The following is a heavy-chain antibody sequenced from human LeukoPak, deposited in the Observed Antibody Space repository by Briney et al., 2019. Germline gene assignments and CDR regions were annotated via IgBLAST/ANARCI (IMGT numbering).Heavy chain of an antibody. D-gene: IGHD3-22*01. CDR1: GGSISSSSHY. CDR3: ASESGPYYYDSSGYYYGAFDI. Sequence: PSETLSLTCTVSGGSISSSSHYWGWIRQPPGKGLEWIGSIYYSGSTYYNPSLKSRVTISVDTSKNQFSLKLSSVTAADTAVYYCASESGPYYYDSSGYYYGAFDIWGQGTMVTVSS. V-gene: IGHV4-39*07. CDR2: IYYSGST. J-gene: IGHJ3*02.